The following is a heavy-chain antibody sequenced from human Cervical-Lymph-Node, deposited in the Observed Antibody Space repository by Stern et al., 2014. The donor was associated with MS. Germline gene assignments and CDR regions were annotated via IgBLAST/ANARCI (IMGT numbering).Heavy chain of an antibody. J-gene: IGHJ3*02. V-gene: IGHV4-30-2*01. D-gene: IGHD4-17*01. CDR2: IYHSGST. Sequence: QLQLQESGSGLVKPSQTLSLTCAVSGGSISSGGYSWSWIRQPPGKGLVWIGYIYHSGSTYYNPFLKSRITITVDRSKTQFSLKLSSVTAADTAVYYCARSSTVTPNAFDIWGQGTMVTVSS. CDR3: ARSSTVTPNAFDI. CDR1: GGSISSGGYS.